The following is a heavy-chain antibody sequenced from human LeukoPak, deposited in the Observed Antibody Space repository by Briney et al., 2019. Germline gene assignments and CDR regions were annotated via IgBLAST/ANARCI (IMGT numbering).Heavy chain of an antibody. CDR3: ACIVLRYFDWLLNFDY. CDR2: IYWDDDK. J-gene: IGHJ4*02. Sequence: ESGPTLVNPTQTLTLTCTFSGFSLGTSGVGVGWIRQPPGKALEWLALIYWDDDKRYSPSLKSRLTITKDTSKNQVVLTMTNMDPVDTATYYCACIVLRYFDWLLNFDYWGQGTLVAVSS. V-gene: IGHV2-5*02. D-gene: IGHD3-9*01. CDR1: GFSLGTSGVG.